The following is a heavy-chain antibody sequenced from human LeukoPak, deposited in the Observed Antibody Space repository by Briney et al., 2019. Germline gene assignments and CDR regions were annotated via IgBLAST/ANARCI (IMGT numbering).Heavy chain of an antibody. D-gene: IGHD3-22*01. CDR1: GFTFSSYE. CDR3: ARVGYYYDSSGPGSGY. V-gene: IGHV3-48*03. CDR2: ISSSGSTI. J-gene: IGHJ4*02. Sequence: PGGSLRLSCAASGFTFSSYEMNWVRQAPGKGRGWVSYISSSGSTIYYADSVKGRFTISRDNAKNSLYLQMNSLRAEDTAVYYCARVGYYYDSSGPGSGYWGQGTLVTVSS.